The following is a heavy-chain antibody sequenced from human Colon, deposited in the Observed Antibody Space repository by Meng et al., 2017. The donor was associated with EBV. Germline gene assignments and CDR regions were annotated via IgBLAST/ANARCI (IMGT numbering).Heavy chain of an antibody. CDR2: IFHSGST. CDR3: AREAQQSGYFDP. V-gene: IGHV4-30-2*01. Sequence: QLQLQEVGSGLGKPSQTLSLTCVVSGGSISSGVYSWTWIRQPPGKGLEWIGHIFHSGSTYSNPSLKSRVTISVDRSKNQFSLRLSSVTAADTAVYYRAREAQQSGYFDPWGPGTLVTVSS. D-gene: IGHD6-13*01. CDR1: GGSISSGVYS. J-gene: IGHJ4*02.